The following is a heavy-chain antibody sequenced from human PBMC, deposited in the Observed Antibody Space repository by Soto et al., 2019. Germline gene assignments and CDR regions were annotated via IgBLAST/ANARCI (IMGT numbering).Heavy chain of an antibody. V-gene: IGHV4-39*01. CDR2: VHYSGST. CDR3: ASFSGATYGDYGGGINY. D-gene: IGHD4-17*01. CDR1: GGSMSGSGYS. J-gene: IGHJ4*02. Sequence: HSGTLSLACTVCGGSMSGSGYSWCWIRQPPGKGLECIGSVHYSGSTDYNPSLKSRVTISVDTSKNQFSLKLTSVTAADTAVYFCASFSGATYGDYGGGINYWGQGTLVTVSS.